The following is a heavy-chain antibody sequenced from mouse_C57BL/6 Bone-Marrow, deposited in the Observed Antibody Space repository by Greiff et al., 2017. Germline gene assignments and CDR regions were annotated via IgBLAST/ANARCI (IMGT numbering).Heavy chain of an antibody. D-gene: IGHD1-1*01. CDR3: TPYYDLDD. CDR2: IDPENGDT. Sequence: VQLQQSGAELVRPGASVKLSCTASGFNIKDDYMHWVKQRPEQGLEWIGWIDPENGDTEYASKFQGKATITADTSSNTAYLQLSSLTYEDTAVXYCTPYYDLDDWGKGTTLTVSS. J-gene: IGHJ2*01. CDR1: GFNIKDDY. V-gene: IGHV14-4*01.